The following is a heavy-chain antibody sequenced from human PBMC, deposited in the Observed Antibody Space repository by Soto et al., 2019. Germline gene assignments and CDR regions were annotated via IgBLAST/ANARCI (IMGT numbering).Heavy chain of an antibody. J-gene: IGHJ5*02. Sequence: QVQLQESGPGLVKPSGTLSLTCAVSGGSISSSNWWSWVRQPPGKGLEWIGEIYHSGSTNYNPSLKSRVTMSVDKSKNQFSLKLSSVTAADTAVYYCARVHSSSWATTNGFDPWGQGTLVTVSS. CDR3: ARVHSSSWATTNGFDP. CDR1: GGSISSSNW. V-gene: IGHV4-4*02. CDR2: IYHSGST. D-gene: IGHD6-13*01.